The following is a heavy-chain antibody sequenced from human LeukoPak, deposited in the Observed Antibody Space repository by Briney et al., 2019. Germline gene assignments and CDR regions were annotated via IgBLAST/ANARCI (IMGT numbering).Heavy chain of an antibody. CDR1: GSTFDDYA. D-gene: IGHD1-26*01. V-gene: IGHV3-9*01. Sequence: PGRSLRLSCAASGSTFDDYAMHWVRQAPGQGLEWVSAISWNSGNIDYADVVKGRFTISRDSAKNSLYLQMNSLRPEDTALYFVAKDCGRGRGRVEPGGQGTGVTV. CDR2: ISWNSGNI. CDR3: AKDCGRGRGRVEP. J-gene: IGHJ5*02.